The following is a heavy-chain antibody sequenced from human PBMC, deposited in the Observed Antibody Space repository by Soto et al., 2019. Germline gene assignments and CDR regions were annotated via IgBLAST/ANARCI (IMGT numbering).Heavy chain of an antibody. CDR2: INGGDGDT. CDR1: GYSFTNYA. Sequence: ASVKVSCKASGYSFTNYAIHWVRQAPGQSLEWMGWINGGDGDTKYSQSFQGRVTMTRDTSISTVYMELSRLRFDDTAVYYCARVIRGAYYNSPLDTWGQGTVVTVSS. J-gene: IGHJ5*02. CDR3: ARVIRGAYYNSPLDT. D-gene: IGHD3-10*01. V-gene: IGHV1-3*01.